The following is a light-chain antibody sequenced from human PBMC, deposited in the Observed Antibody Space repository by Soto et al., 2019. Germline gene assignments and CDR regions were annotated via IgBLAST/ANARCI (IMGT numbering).Light chain of an antibody. CDR3: HQYGISP. J-gene: IGKJ4*01. CDR2: GAS. V-gene: IGKV3-20*01. Sequence: EIVMTQSPATLSVSPGERATLSCRASQSVSSNLAWYQQKPGQAPRLLIYGASNRATGIPDRFSGSGSGTDFTLTISRLEPEDFAVYYCHQYGISPFGGGTKVDNK. CDR1: QSVSSN.